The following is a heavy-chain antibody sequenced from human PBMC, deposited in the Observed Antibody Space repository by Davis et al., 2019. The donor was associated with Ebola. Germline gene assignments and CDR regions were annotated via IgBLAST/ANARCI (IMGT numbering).Heavy chain of an antibody. CDR3: ARDRPNWNSDYYYYYGMDV. V-gene: IGHV1-46*01. J-gene: IGHJ6*02. CDR2: INPSGGST. CDR1: GYTFTSYG. D-gene: IGHD1-7*01. Sequence: ASVKVSCKASGYTFTSYGISWVRQAPGQGLEWMGIINPSGGSTSYAQKFQGRVTMTRDTSISTAYMELSRLRSDDTAVYYCARDRPNWNSDYYYYYGMDVWGQGTTVTVSS.